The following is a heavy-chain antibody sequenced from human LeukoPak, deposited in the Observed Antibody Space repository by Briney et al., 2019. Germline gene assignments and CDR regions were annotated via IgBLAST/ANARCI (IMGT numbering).Heavy chain of an antibody. CDR3: AIIPIAAAGTTSFDY. D-gene: IGHD6-13*01. Sequence: GASVKVSCKASGYTFTSYDINWVRQATGQGLEWMGWMNPNSGNTGYAQKFQGRVTMTRNTSISTAYMELSSLRSEDTAVYYCAIIPIAAAGTTSFDYWGQGTLVTVSS. CDR2: MNPNSGNT. J-gene: IGHJ4*02. V-gene: IGHV1-8*01. CDR1: GYTFTSYD.